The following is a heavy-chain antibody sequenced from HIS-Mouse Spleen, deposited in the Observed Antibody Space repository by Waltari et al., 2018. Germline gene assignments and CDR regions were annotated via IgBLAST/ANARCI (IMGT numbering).Heavy chain of an antibody. CDR2: NNPNSGGT. D-gene: IGHD7-27*01. J-gene: IGHJ5*02. CDR1: GYTFTGYY. CDR3: ARGKSGPYNWFDP. V-gene: IGHV1-2*02. Sequence: QVQLVQSGAEVKKPGASVKVSCKASGYTFTGYYMPWVRQAPGQGLEWRGWNNPNSGGTNYAQKLQGRVTMTRDTSISTAYMELSRLRSDDTAVYYCARGKSGPYNWFDPWGQGTLVTVSS.